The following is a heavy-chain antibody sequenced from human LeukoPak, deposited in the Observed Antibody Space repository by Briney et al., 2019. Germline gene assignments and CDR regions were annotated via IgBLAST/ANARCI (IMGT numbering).Heavy chain of an antibody. J-gene: IGHJ3*02. Sequence: SETLSLTCTVSGGSISSSRYYWGWIRQPPGKGLEWIGSIYYSGSTYYNPSLKSRVTISVDTSKNQFSLKLSSVTAADTAVYYCARYKTIGYCSSTSCAQNAFDIWGQGTMVTVSS. CDR3: ARYKTIGYCSSTSCAQNAFDI. CDR2: IYYSGST. CDR1: GGSISSSRYY. D-gene: IGHD2-2*01. V-gene: IGHV4-39*01.